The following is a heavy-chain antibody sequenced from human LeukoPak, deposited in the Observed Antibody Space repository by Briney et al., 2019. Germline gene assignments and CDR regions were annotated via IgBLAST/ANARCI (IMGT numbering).Heavy chain of an antibody. V-gene: IGHV1-69*13. CDR1: GGTFSSYA. Sequence: GASVKVSCKASGGTFSSYAISWVRQAPGQGLEWMGGIIPIFGTANYAQKFQGRVTITADESTSTAYIELSSLRSEDTAVYYCARGRDIVVVPAATTYYYYYMDVWGKGTTVTVSS. D-gene: IGHD2-2*01. J-gene: IGHJ6*03. CDR3: ARGRDIVVVPAATTYYYYYMDV. CDR2: IIPIFGTA.